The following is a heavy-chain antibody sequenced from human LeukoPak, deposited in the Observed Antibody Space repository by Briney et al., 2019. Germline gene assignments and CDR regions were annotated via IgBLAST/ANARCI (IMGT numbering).Heavy chain of an antibody. CDR1: GFTFSDYY. CDR2: ISSGGSTI. Sequence: TPGGSLRLSCAASGFTFSDYYMSWIRQAPGKGLEWVSYISSGGSTIYYADSVKGRFTISRDNAKNSLYLQMNSLRAEDTAVYYCARDRLHSSTWVFDIWGQGTMVTVSS. J-gene: IGHJ3*02. D-gene: IGHD6-13*01. CDR3: ARDRLHSSTWVFDI. V-gene: IGHV3-11*04.